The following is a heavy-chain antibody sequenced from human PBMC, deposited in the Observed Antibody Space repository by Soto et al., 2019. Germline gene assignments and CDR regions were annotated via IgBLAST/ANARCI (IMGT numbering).Heavy chain of an antibody. V-gene: IGHV4-30-4*01. D-gene: IGHD3-10*01. CDR3: ARETPMVTMVRGVIRAPISGSYNWFDP. CDR1: GGSISSGGYY. CDR2: IYYSGST. Sequence: PSETMSLACAVSGGSISSGGYYWSWIRQPPGKGLEWIGYIYYSGSTYYNPSLKSRVTISVDTSKNQFSLKLSSVTAADTAVYYCARETPMVTMVRGVIRAPISGSYNWFDPWGQGTLVTVSS. J-gene: IGHJ5*02.